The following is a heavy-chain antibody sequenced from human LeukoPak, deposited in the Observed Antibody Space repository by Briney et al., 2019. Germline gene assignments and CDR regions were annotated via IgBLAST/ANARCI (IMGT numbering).Heavy chain of an antibody. Sequence: PGGSLRLSCGASGFTFSRYWMSWVRQAPGKGLEWVANIKQDGSEKYYVDSVKGRFTISRDNAKNSLYLQMNSLRAEDTAVYYCARDIRSAYYDFWSGYSYWGQGTLVTVSS. J-gene: IGHJ4*02. CDR2: IKQDGSEK. CDR1: GFTFSRYW. D-gene: IGHD3-3*01. V-gene: IGHV3-7*01. CDR3: ARDIRSAYYDFWSGYSY.